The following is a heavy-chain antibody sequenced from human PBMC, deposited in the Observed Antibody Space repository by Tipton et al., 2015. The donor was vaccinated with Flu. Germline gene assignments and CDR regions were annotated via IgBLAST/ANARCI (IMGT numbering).Heavy chain of an antibody. CDR3: AKELGGGSCK. CDR1: GFTFSSYW. Sequence: GSLRLSCAASGFTFSSYWMSWVRQAPGKGLEWVANIKQDGSQKYYVDSVKGRFTISRDNAKNSVYLQMNSLRVEDTAVYYCAKELGGGSCKWGQGTLVTVSS. CDR2: IKQDGSQK. D-gene: IGHD2-15*01. V-gene: IGHV3-7*01. J-gene: IGHJ4*02.